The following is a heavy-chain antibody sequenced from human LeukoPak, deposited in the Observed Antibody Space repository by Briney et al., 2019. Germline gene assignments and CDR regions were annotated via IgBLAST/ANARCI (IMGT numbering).Heavy chain of an antibody. CDR3: AKPDYYDSSGYFMGAFDI. CDR2: ISGSGGST. V-gene: IGHV3-23*01. D-gene: IGHD3-22*01. J-gene: IGHJ3*02. CDR1: GFTFSSYA. Sequence: GGSLRLSCAASGFTFSSYAMSWVHQAPGKGLEWVSAISGSGGSTYYADSVKGRFTISRDNSKNTLYLQMNSLRAEDTAVYYCAKPDYYDSSGYFMGAFDIWGQGTMVTVSS.